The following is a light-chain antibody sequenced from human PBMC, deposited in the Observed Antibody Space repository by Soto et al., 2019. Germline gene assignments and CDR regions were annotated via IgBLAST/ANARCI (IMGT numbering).Light chain of an antibody. Sequence: EIVMTQSPATLSVSPGEKATLSCRASQTVSNNLAWYQQKPGQAPRLLIYFASTRATGIPARFSGSGSGTEFTLTISSLQSEDLAVYYCQQSNKWPLTFGGGTKVETK. CDR2: FAS. J-gene: IGKJ4*01. CDR3: QQSNKWPLT. V-gene: IGKV3-15*01. CDR1: QTVSNN.